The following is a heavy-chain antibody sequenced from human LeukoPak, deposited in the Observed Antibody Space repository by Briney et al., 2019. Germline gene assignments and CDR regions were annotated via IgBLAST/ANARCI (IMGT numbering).Heavy chain of an antibody. J-gene: IGHJ4*02. CDR2: ISSSSSTI. D-gene: IGHD6-13*01. Sequence: PGGSLRLSCAASGFTFSSYSMNWVRQAPGKGLEWVSYISSSSSTIYYADSVKGRFTISRDNAKNSLYLQMNSLRAEGTAAYYCARDTYSSSWYEGQFDYWGQGTLVTVSS. CDR1: GFTFSSYS. CDR3: ARDTYSSSWYEGQFDY. V-gene: IGHV3-48*01.